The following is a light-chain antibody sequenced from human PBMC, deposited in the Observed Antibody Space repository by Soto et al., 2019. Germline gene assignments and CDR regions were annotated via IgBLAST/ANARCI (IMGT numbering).Light chain of an antibody. V-gene: IGKV4-1*01. CDR2: WAS. Sequence: DIVMTQSPDSLAVSLGERATIKCKSSQNVLYKSNNENYLAWFQQKPGQPPKLLIYWASTRKSGVPDRFTGSGSGSKFPLTISSPQAEEGAVYYCQQDYNTPPYTFGQGTRLEI. J-gene: IGKJ2*01. CDR3: QQDYNTPPYT. CDR1: QNVLYKSNNENY.